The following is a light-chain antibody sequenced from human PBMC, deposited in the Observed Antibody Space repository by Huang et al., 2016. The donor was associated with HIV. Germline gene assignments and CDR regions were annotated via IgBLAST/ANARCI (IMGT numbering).Light chain of an antibody. CDR3: QQYGRSRGP. CDR1: QSVNSIF. CDR2: GAS. Sequence: EIVLTQSPGTLSLSPGESATLSCRASQSVNSIFLAWYQQKSGQPPRLVIYGASSRATGNPDRFSGSGSGTDFTLTISRLEPEDFAVYYCQQYGRSRGPFGQGTKVEIK. V-gene: IGKV3-20*01. J-gene: IGKJ1*01.